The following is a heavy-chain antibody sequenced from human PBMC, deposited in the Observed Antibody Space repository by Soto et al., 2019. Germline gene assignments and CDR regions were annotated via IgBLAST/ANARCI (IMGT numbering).Heavy chain of an antibody. CDR2: INGGNGKS. J-gene: IGHJ6*03. D-gene: IGHD1-26*01. V-gene: IGHV1-3*01. CDR1: GYTFSTYE. Sequence: QVQLVQSGAEVKKPGASVKVSCEAFGYTFSTYEMHWVRQAPGQRPEWMGWINGGNGKSKYSETLQGRVTFTRDTSASTAYMELTSLRSEDTAVYYCARGGGATFTHYYYYMDVWGTGTTVTVSS. CDR3: ARGGGATFTHYYYYMDV.